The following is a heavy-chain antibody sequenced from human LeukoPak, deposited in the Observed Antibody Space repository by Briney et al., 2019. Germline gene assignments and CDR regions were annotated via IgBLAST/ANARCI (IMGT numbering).Heavy chain of an antibody. CDR3: ARVLRYCSGGNCYSGGLGYMDV. J-gene: IGHJ6*03. D-gene: IGHD2-15*01. V-gene: IGHV1-69*13. CDR1: GYTFTSYG. CDR2: IIPIFGTA. Sequence: ASVKVSCKASGYTFTSYGISWVRQAPGQGLEWMGGIIPIFGTANYAQKFQGRVTITADESTSTAYMELSSLRSEDTAVYYCARVLRYCSGGNCYSGGLGYMDVWGKGTTVTISS.